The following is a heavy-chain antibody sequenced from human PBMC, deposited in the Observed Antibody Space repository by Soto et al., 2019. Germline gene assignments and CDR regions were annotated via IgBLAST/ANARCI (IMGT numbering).Heavy chain of an antibody. Sequence: DVQLLESGGGLVQPGGSLTLSCAASRFTFSDFAMSWVRQAPGKGLEWVSSIGGTGTDTHYADSVKGRFTISRDNSRNTLNLQIDSLRDEDTAVYYCAKDAVAYNGKWDWFDSWGQGTLVIVSS. D-gene: IGHD6-19*01. CDR3: AKDAVAYNGKWDWFDS. J-gene: IGHJ5*01. CDR2: IGGTGTDT. V-gene: IGHV3-23*01. CDR1: RFTFSDFA.